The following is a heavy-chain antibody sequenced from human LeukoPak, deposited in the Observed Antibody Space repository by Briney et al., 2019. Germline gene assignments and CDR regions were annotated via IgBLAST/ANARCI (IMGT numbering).Heavy chain of an antibody. V-gene: IGHV3-66*02. Sequence: GGSLRLSCAASGFTVSSNYMSWVRQAPGKGLGGVSVIYSGGSTYSADSVKGRFTISRDDSKNTLYLQMNSLRAEDTAVYYCARRGREAPSGSYDYWGQGTLVTVSS. CDR2: IYSGGST. J-gene: IGHJ4*02. CDR1: GFTVSSNY. CDR3: ARRGREAPSGSYDY. D-gene: IGHD1-26*01.